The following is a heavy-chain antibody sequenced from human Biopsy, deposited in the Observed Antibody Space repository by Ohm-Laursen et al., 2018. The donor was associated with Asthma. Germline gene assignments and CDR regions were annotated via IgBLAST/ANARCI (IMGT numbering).Heavy chain of an antibody. D-gene: IGHD3-22*01. J-gene: IGHJ4*02. V-gene: IGHV4-31*03. CDR2: IYYSGST. CDR1: YGSITSGGYY. Sequence: SDTLSLTCTVSYGSITSGGYYWTWIRQHPGKGLEWIGFIYYSGSTYYNPSLKSRVSISIDTSKNQFSLKLSSVTAADTAVYYCARAQDYYDSRGYYRSFDYWGQGTLVTASS. CDR3: ARAQDYYDSRGYYRSFDY.